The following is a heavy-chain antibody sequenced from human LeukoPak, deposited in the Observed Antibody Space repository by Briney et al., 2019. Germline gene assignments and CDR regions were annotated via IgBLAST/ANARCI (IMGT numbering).Heavy chain of an antibody. CDR3: ARERLLPGPYYYYGMDV. V-gene: IGHV1-2*04. Sequence: GASVKVPCKASGYTFTGYYMHWVRQAPGQGLEWMGWINPNSGGTNYAQKFQGWVTMTRDTSISTAYMELSRLRSDGTAVYYCARERLLPGPYYYYGMDVWGQGTTVTVSS. CDR2: INPNSGGT. J-gene: IGHJ6*02. D-gene: IGHD2-15*01. CDR1: GYTFTGYY.